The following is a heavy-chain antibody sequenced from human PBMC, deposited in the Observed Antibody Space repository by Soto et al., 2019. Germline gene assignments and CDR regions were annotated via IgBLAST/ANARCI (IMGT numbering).Heavy chain of an antibody. Sequence: SETLSLTCTVSGGSISSGDYYWSWIRQPPGKGLEWIGYIYHSGNTYSNPSLKSRATISVDTSKNQFSLKLSSVTAADTAVYYCASTRGYTYGYFRYFDDWGQGALVTVSS. CDR2: IYHSGNT. D-gene: IGHD5-18*01. V-gene: IGHV4-30-4*01. J-gene: IGHJ4*02. CDR1: GGSISSGDYY. CDR3: ASTRGYTYGYFRYFDD.